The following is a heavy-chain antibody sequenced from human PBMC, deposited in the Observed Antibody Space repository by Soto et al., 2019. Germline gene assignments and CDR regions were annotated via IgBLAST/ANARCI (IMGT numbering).Heavy chain of an antibody. Sequence: QVHLVESGGGVVQPGRSLRLSCAASGFTFSGFALHWVRQAPGKGLEWVSVISYDGSNKYYADSVKGRFTITRDNSKNTLYLQMNSLRVEDTAVYYCANSNFVLYYLDYWGQGTLVTVSS. CDR2: ISYDGSNK. D-gene: IGHD4-4*01. V-gene: IGHV3-30-3*01. CDR1: GFTFSGFA. CDR3: ANSNFVLYYLDY. J-gene: IGHJ4*02.